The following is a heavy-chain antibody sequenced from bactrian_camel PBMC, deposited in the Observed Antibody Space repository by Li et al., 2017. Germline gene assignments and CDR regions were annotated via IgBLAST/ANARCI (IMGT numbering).Heavy chain of an antibody. J-gene: IGHJ4*01. CDR2: IDTVGLST. D-gene: IGHD3*01. Sequence: VQLVESGGGLVQPGRSLRLSCAASGFAFSTYSMTWIRQAPGKGLEWVSSIDTVGLSTYYADSVEGRFTISQDSAKNTVYLQINSLKPEDTAMYYCFAVRTASYCVTTIQALGPMSRGSGYWGQGTQVTVS. CDR1: GFAFSTYS. CDR3: FAVRTASYCVTTIQALGPMSRGSGY. V-gene: IGHV3S40*01.